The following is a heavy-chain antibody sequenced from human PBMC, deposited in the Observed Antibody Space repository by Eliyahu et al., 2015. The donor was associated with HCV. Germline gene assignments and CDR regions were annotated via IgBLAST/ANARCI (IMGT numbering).Heavy chain of an antibody. V-gene: IGHV3-23*01. CDR1: GFTFSSFA. Sequence: EVQLLESGGGLVQPGGSLRLSXXASGFTFSSFAMGXVRQAPGKGLEWVSSITGSGYSTYYADSVKGRFTISRDNSKDTLYLQMSSLRAEDTALYYCAKDPRGSNTSPGGDWGQGTLVTVSS. CDR3: AKDPRGSNTSPGGD. CDR2: ITGSGYST. J-gene: IGHJ4*02. D-gene: IGHD2-2*01.